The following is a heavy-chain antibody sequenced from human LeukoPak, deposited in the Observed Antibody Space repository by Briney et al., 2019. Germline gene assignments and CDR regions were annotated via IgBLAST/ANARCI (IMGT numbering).Heavy chain of an antibody. CDR3: ARGPRAVAGEVLDC. V-gene: IGHV4-34*01. CDR2: INHSGST. Sequence: SETLSLTCAVYGGSFSGYYWSWIRQPPGKGLEWIGEINHSGSTNYNPSLKSRVTISVDTSKNQFSLKLSSVTAADTAVYYCARGPRAVAGEVLDCWGQGTLVTVSS. D-gene: IGHD6-19*01. J-gene: IGHJ4*02. CDR1: GGSFSGYY.